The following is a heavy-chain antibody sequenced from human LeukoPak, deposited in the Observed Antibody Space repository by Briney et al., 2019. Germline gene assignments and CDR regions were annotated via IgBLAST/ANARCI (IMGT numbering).Heavy chain of an antibody. D-gene: IGHD1/OR15-1a*01. CDR3: AKINNDDDY. Sequence: KPGGSLRPSCAASGFTFTTFGIHWVRQAPGKGLEWVAAISPDGKIEYYTDSAKGRFTVSRDNSKNMIYLQMNSLRGEDSAVYFCAKINNDDDYWGQGALVTVSS. CDR2: ISPDGKIE. J-gene: IGHJ4*02. CDR1: GFTFTTFG. V-gene: IGHV3-30*18.